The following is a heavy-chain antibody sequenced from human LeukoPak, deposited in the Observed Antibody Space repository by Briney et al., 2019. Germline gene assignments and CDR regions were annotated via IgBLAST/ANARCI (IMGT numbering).Heavy chain of an antibody. D-gene: IGHD5-24*01. CDR1: GFTFSGFG. V-gene: IGHV3-30*02. J-gene: IGHJ4*02. CDR2: IKFDGNDK. Sequence: GGSLSPSCAASGFTFSGFGIHWVRQAPGKGLEWLAFIKFDGNDKYYADSVKGRFTISRDNVKSTLHLQMNSLRGEDTAVYYCAREGRWLQDHFDSWGQGTLVAVSS. CDR3: AREGRWLQDHFDS.